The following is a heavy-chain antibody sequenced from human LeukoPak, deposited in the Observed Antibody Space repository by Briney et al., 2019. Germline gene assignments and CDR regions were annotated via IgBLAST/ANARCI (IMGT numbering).Heavy chain of an antibody. V-gene: IGHV4-38-2*02. CDR3: ARTTVTTMGAFDI. CDR2: IYHSGST. Sequence: PSETLSLTCTVSGYSISSGYYWGWIRQPPGKGLEWIGSIYHSGSTYYNPSLKSRVTISVDTSKNQFSLKLSSVTAADTAVYYCARTTVTTMGAFDIWGQGTMVTVSS. D-gene: IGHD4-17*01. CDR1: GYSISSGYY. J-gene: IGHJ3*02.